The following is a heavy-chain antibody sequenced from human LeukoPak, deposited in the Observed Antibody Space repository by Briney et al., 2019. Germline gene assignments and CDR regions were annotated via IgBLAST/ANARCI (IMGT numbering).Heavy chain of an antibody. V-gene: IGHV3-23*01. CDR1: GFTFSNYA. D-gene: IGHD3-9*01. CDR3: AKDSPGGVLRYFDWLLFFDY. J-gene: IGHJ4*02. CDR2: ISSSGVST. Sequence: GGSLRLSCAASGFTFSNYAMNWVRQAPGQGLEWVSTISSSGVSTYYVDSVKGRFTISRDNSKNTLYLQMNSLGAEDTAVYYCAKDSPGGVLRYFDWLLFFDYWGQGTLVTVSS.